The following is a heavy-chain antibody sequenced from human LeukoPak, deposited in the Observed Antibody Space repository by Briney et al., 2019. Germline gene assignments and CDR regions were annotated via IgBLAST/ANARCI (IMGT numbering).Heavy chain of an antibody. V-gene: IGHV1-46*01. D-gene: IGHD1-26*01. CDR3: ARVAGDPFDY. CDR1: LYTPTMYY. CDR2: INLSDDST. J-gene: IGHJ4*02. Sequence: GASVKDSCKASLYTPTMYYMHWGRNVPGQALEWVGVINLSDDSTGYAQKFQGRVTVTRDTSTSTVFMELSSLRSEDTAVYYCARVAGDPFDYWGQGTLVTVSS.